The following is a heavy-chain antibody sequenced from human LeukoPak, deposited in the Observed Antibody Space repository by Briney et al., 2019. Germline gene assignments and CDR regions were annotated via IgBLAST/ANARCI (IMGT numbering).Heavy chain of an antibody. CDR1: GFTFSSYA. J-gene: IGHJ4*02. D-gene: IGHD1-26*01. V-gene: IGHV3-30-3*01. CDR2: ISYDGSNK. Sequence: GGSLRLSCAASGFTFSSYAMHWVRQAPRKGLEWVAVISYDGSNKYYADSVKGRFTISRDNSKNTLYLQMNSLRAEDTAVYYCAREVTIVGAPTFDYWGQGTLVTVSS. CDR3: AREVTIVGAPTFDY.